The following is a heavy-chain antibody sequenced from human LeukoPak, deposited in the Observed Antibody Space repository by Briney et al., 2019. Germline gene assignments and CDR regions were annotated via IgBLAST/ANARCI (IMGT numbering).Heavy chain of an antibody. CDR2: ISSSSSYI. CDR1: GFTFSSYS. Sequence: SGGSLRLSCAASGFTFSSYSMNWVRQAPGKGLEWVSSISSSSSYICYADSVKGRFTISRDNAKNSLYLQMNSLRAEDTAVYYCARTLTYYYDSSGYYYVDAFDIWGQGTMVTVSS. V-gene: IGHV3-21*01. J-gene: IGHJ3*02. CDR3: ARTLTYYYDSSGYYYVDAFDI. D-gene: IGHD3-22*01.